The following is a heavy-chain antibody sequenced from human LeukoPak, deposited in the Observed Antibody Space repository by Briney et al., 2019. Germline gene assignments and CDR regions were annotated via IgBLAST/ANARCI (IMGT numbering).Heavy chain of an antibody. CDR2: IYWDEDK. J-gene: IGHJ4*02. V-gene: IGHV2-5*02. CDR3: AHRPNDYDSGGYPKYYFDY. Sequence: SGPTLVKPTPTLTLTCTFSGFSLSTPGVGVGWIRQPPGKALEWLALIYWDEDKHYSPSLKSRLTITKDTSKNQVVLTVSNMDPVDTATYYCAHRPNDYDSGGYPKYYFDYWGQGTLVTVSS. D-gene: IGHD3-22*01. CDR1: GFSLSTPGVG.